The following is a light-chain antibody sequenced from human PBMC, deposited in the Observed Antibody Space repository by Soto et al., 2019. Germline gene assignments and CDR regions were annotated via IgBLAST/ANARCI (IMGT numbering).Light chain of an antibody. J-gene: IGLJ3*02. CDR1: SGSIASNY. CDR2: EDN. V-gene: IGLV6-57*04. CDR3: QSYDSSNRWV. Sequence: NCMLTQPHSVSESPGKTVTISCTRSSGSIASNYVQWYQQRPGSAPTTVIYEDNQRPSGVPDRFSGSIDSSSNSASLTISGLKTEDEADYYCQSYDSSNRWVFGGGTKLTVL.